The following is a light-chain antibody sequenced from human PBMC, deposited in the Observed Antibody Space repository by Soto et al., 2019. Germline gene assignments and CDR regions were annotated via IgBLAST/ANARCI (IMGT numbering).Light chain of an antibody. Sequence: DILMTQSPATLSLSPGGRATLSCRASQSVSSNLAWYQQKPGQAPRLLIQRASPSATGIPARFSGSGSGTEFTLTISSLQSEDFAVYFCQQYNNWPGTVGQGTKVEIK. J-gene: IGKJ1*01. CDR1: QSVSSN. CDR3: QQYNNWPGT. CDR2: RAS. V-gene: IGKV3-15*01.